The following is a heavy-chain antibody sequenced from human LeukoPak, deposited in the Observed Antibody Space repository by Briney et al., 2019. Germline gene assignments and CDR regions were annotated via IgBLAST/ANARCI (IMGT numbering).Heavy chain of an antibody. CDR2: ISYDGSNK. CDR3: ASIRGVADAFDI. CDR1: GFTFSSYA. Sequence: GGSLRLSCAASGFTFSSYAMHWVRQAPGKGLEWVAVISYDGSNKYYADSVKGRFTISRDNSKNTLYLQMNSLRAEDTAVYYCASIRGVADAFDIWGQGTMVTVSS. V-gene: IGHV3-30-3*01. D-gene: IGHD3-10*01. J-gene: IGHJ3*02.